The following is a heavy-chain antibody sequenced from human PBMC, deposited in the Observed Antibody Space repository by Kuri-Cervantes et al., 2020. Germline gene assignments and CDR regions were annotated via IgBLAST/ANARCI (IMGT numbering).Heavy chain of an antibody. CDR3: ARNTVGRAYFDY. CDR1: GFTFSSYH. V-gene: IGHV3-48*01. CDR2: ISNIGSVA. D-gene: IGHD4-23*01. Sequence: GESLKISCVVSGFTFSSYHMNWVRQAPGKGLEWIAYISNIGSVAYYADSVKGRFTISRDNAKNSVYLQMNSLRAEDTAVYFCARNTVGRAYFDYWGQGSLVTVSS. J-gene: IGHJ4*02.